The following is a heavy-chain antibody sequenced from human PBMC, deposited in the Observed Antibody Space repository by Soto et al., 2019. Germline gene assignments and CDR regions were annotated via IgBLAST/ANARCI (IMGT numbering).Heavy chain of an antibody. D-gene: IGHD6-13*01. Sequence: PSETLSPTSAVYGGSFSGYSWHCIRQPPGKGLEWIGEINHSGSTNYNPSLKSRVTISVDTSKNQFSLKLNSVTAADTAVYYCASLFITAGDTSDYWGQGTPVTVS. CDR2: INHSGST. CDR1: GGSFSGYS. CDR3: ASLFITAGDTSDY. J-gene: IGHJ4*02. V-gene: IGHV4-34*01.